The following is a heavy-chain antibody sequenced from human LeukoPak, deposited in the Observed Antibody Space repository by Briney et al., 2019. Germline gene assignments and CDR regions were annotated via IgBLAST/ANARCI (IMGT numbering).Heavy chain of an antibody. D-gene: IGHD1-26*01. J-gene: IGHJ5*02. CDR2: IYPGDSDT. CDR1: GYSFNNFW. CDR3: ARVGGSLNTPADP. V-gene: IGHV5-51*01. Sequence: GESLKISCKGSGYSFNNFWIGWVRQMPGKGLEWMGIIYPGDSDTRYSPSFQGQVTISADKSISTAYLQWSSLKASDTAMYYCARVGGSLNTPADPWGQGTLVTVSS.